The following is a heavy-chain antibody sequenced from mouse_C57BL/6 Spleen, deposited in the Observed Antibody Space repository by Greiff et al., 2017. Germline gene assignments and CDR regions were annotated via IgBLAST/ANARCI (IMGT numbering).Heavy chain of an antibody. V-gene: IGHV1-52*01. D-gene: IGHD2-2*01. CDR3: ARGGGSTMVTKGFAY. CDR1: GSTFPSYW. J-gene: IGHJ3*01. CDR2: IDPSDSET. Sequence: QVQLQQPGAELVRPGSSVKLSCKASGSTFPSYWLHWVKQRPIQGLEWIGNIDPSDSETHYNQKFKDKATLTVDKSSSTAYMQLSSLTSEDSAVYYCARGGGSTMVTKGFAYWGQGTLVTVSA.